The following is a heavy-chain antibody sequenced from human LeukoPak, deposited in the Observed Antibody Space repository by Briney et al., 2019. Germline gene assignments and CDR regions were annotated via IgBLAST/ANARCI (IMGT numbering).Heavy chain of an antibody. J-gene: IGHJ4*02. Sequence: PGGSLRLSCAASGFTFSSYWMSWVRQAPGKGLEWVANIIQDGSETYYVDSVKGRFTISRDNAKNSLYLQMNSLRAEDTAVYYCARGFYPDRTMIVVVVDYWGQGSLVTVSS. CDR2: IIQDGSET. CDR3: ARGFYPDRTMIVVVVDY. CDR1: GFTFSSYW. V-gene: IGHV3-7*03. D-gene: IGHD3-22*01.